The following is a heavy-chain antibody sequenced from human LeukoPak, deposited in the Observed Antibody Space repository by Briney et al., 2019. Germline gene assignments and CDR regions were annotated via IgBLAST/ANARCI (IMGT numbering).Heavy chain of an antibody. D-gene: IGHD6-13*01. CDR1: GGSISSYY. V-gene: IGHV4-59*01. Sequence: SETLSLTCTVSGGSISSYYWSWIRQPPGKGLEWIGYIYYSGSTNYNPSLKSRVTISVDTSKNQFSLKLSSVTAADTAVYYCARDGSAAGMDYWGQGTLVTISS. CDR2: IYYSGST. CDR3: ARDGSAAGMDY. J-gene: IGHJ4*02.